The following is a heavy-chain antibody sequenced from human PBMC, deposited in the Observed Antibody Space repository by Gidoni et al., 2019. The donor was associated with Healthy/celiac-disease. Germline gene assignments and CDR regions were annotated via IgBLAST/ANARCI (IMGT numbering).Heavy chain of an antibody. Sequence: QVQLVQSGAEVTKPGSSVKVSCKASGGTFSSYAISWVRQAPGQGLEWMGRIIPILGIANYAQKFQGRVTITADKSTSTAYMELSSLRSEDTAVYYCAAGDYGAAVDYWGQGTLVTVSS. V-gene: IGHV1-69*09. D-gene: IGHD3-10*01. CDR3: AAGDYGAAVDY. J-gene: IGHJ4*02. CDR1: GGTFSSYA. CDR2: IIPILGIA.